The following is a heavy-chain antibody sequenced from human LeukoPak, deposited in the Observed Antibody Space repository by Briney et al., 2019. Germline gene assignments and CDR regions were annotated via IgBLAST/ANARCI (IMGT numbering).Heavy chain of an antibody. D-gene: IGHD4-17*01. V-gene: IGHV4-39*07. CDR1: GGSISSSSYY. CDR3: ARGSMTTVYYNWFDP. J-gene: IGHJ5*02. Sequence: PSETLSLTCTVSGGSISSSSYYWGWIRQPPGKGLEWIGSIYYSGSTYYNPSLKSRVTISVDTSKNQFSLKLSSVTAADTAVYYCARGSMTTVYYNWFDPWGQGTLVTVSS. CDR2: IYYSGST.